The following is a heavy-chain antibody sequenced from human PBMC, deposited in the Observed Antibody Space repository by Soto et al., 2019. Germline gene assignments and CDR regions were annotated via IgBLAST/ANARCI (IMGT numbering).Heavy chain of an antibody. V-gene: IGHV1-3*05. D-gene: IGHD3-10*01. J-gene: IGHJ4*02. Sequence: QVQLVQSGAEEKKPGASVKVSCKASGYTFTSYAMHWVRQAPGQRLEWMGWINAGNFNTKYSQKFQGRVTITRDTSASTAYMELSSLRSEDTAVYYCARAWGEEMPIDYWGQGTLVTVSS. CDR1: GYTFTSYA. CDR3: ARAWGEEMPIDY. CDR2: INAGNFNT.